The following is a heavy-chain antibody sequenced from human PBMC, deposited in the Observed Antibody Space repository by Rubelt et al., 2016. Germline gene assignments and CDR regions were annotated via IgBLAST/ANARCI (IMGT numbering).Heavy chain of an antibody. V-gene: IGHV3-15*01. CDR3: TTATTATTVSFY. D-gene: IGHD1-1*01. J-gene: IGHJ4*02. CDR2: FKSKADGGTT. CDR1: GFTFSSYG. Sequence: EVQLVESGGGLVQPGGSLRLSCAASGFTFSSYGMSWVRQAPGKGLEWVGRFKSKADGGTTDYAAPVKGRFTISRDDSKNTQYLQMNSLKTEDTAVYYCTTATTATTVSFYWGQGTLVTVSS.